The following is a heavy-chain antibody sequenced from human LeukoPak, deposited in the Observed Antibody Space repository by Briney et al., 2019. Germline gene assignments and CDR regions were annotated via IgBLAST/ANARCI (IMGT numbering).Heavy chain of an antibody. CDR1: GYTFTSYG. Sequence: APVKVSCKASGYTFTSYGISWVRQAPGQGLEWMGWISAYNGNTNYAQKLQGRVTMTTDTSTSTAYMELRSLRSDDTAVYYCARDTDCSGGSCYSEGWFDPWGQGTLVTVSS. D-gene: IGHD2-15*01. CDR2: ISAYNGNT. V-gene: IGHV1-18*01. CDR3: ARDTDCSGGSCYSEGWFDP. J-gene: IGHJ5*02.